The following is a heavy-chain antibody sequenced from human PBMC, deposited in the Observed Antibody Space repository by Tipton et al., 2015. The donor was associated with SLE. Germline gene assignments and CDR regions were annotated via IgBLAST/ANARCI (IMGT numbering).Heavy chain of an antibody. CDR2: IYTSGNT. CDR3: ARVGITMVRGVPVAFDI. J-gene: IGHJ3*02. D-gene: IGHD3-10*01. CDR1: GGSISSTGYY. V-gene: IGHV4-61*09. Sequence: TLSLTCTVSGGSISSTGYYWSWIRQPAGKGLEWIGYIYTSGNTSYNPPLKSRVTISVDTSKNQFSLKLSSVTAADTAVYYCARVGITMVRGVPVAFDIWGQGTMVTVSS.